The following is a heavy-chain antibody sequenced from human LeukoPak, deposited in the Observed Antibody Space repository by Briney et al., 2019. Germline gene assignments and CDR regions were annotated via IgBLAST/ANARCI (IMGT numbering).Heavy chain of an antibody. J-gene: IGHJ4*02. Sequence: GGSLRLSCAASGFTFSSYSMDWVRQAPGKGLEWVSSIHSTSSYIYYADSVKGRFTISRDSAENSLYLQMNSLRAEDTAVYYCARDPRYCSSTSCYDWGQGTLVTVSS. CDR2: IHSTSSYI. V-gene: IGHV3-21*01. CDR1: GFTFSSYS. CDR3: ARDPRYCSSTSCYD. D-gene: IGHD2-2*01.